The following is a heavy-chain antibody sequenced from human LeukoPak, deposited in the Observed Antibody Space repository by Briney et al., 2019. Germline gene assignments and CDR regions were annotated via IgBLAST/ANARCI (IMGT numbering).Heavy chain of an antibody. CDR1: GFTFTNYP. Sequence: GGSLRLSCAAAGFTFTNYPMSWVRQAPGKGLEWVSAIIDSGSATDYADSVRGRFTVSRDISKNTLHLQMNSLKTEDTAVYYCTSASGAKVNDARAYELDYWGRGTLVTVSS. CDR3: TSASGAKVNDARAYELDY. J-gene: IGHJ4*02. D-gene: IGHD3-16*01. V-gene: IGHV3-23*01. CDR2: IIDSGSAT.